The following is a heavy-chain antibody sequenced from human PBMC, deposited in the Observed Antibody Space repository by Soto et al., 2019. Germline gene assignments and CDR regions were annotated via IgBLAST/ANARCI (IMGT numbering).Heavy chain of an antibody. CDR3: AKVHRSSSAPSY. CDR2: ISSSGSTI. Sequence: GGSLRLSCAASGFSFSSYEMNWVRQAPGKGLEWISYISSSGSTIYYADSVKGRFTISRDNAKNSLYLQMNSLRAEDTAVYYCAKVHRSSSAPSYWRRGTLVTVSS. CDR1: GFSFSSYE. V-gene: IGHV3-48*03. D-gene: IGHD6-6*01. J-gene: IGHJ4*02.